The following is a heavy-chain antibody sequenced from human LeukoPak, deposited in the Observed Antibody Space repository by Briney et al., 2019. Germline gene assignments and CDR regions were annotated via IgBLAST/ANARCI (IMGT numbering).Heavy chain of an antibody. CDR1: GGAISRYC. V-gene: IGHV4-59*08. Sequence: SETLSLTCTVSGGAISRYCWSGMLQAPGEGLEWIGYIYYSGSTNYNPSLKSRVTISVDTSKNQFSLKLSSVTAADTAVYYCARLLAGSTMVRGVNYYYGMDVWGQGTTVTVSS. D-gene: IGHD3-10*01. CDR3: ARLLAGSTMVRGVNYYYGMDV. CDR2: IYYSGST. J-gene: IGHJ6*02.